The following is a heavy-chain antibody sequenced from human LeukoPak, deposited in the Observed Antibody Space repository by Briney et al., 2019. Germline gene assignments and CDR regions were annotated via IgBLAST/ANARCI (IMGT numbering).Heavy chain of an antibody. CDR1: GGSFSGYY. V-gene: IGHV4-34*01. J-gene: IGHJ3*02. D-gene: IGHD3-10*01. CDR2: INHSGST. CDR3: ARDQSLLWFGEFAFDI. Sequence: SETLSLTCVVYGGSFSGYYWSWIRQPPGKGLEWIGEINHSGSTNYNPSLKSRVTISVDTSKNQFSLKLSSVTAADTAVYYCARDQSLLWFGEFAFDIWGQGTMVTVSS.